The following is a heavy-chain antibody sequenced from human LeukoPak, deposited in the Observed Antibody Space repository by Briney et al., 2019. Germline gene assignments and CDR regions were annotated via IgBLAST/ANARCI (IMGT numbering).Heavy chain of an antibody. D-gene: IGHD3-3*01. Sequence: GGSLRLSCAASGFTFSSYWMHWVRQAPGKGLVWVSRINSDGSSTNYADSVKGRFTISRDNAKNSLYLQMNSLRAEDTAVYYCARDTHYDFWSGLDYWGQGTLVTVSS. V-gene: IGHV3-74*01. CDR3: ARDTHYDFWSGLDY. CDR1: GFTFSSYW. CDR2: INSDGSST. J-gene: IGHJ4*02.